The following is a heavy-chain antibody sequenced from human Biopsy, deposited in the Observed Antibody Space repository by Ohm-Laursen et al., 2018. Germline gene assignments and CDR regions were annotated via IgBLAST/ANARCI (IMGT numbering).Heavy chain of an antibody. J-gene: IGHJ4*02. Sequence: TQTLTLTCSFSGFSLTNGGLSVGWIRQSPGRARDWLGLIYGDDNKRYSPSLKSRLLITKDTSKNQEVLTLTNVDPVDTGTYYCAHRQKWTFDFWGQGTLVTVSS. CDR1: GFSLTNGGLS. CDR2: IYGDDNK. V-gene: IGHV2-5*02. D-gene: IGHD1-26*01. CDR3: AHRQKWTFDF.